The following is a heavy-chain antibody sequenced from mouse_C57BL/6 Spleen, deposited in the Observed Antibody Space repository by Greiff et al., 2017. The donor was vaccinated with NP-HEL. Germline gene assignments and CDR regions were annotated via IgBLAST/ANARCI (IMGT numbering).Heavy chain of an antibody. CDR1: GYSFTSYY. CDR2: IYPGSGNT. J-gene: IGHJ1*03. V-gene: IGHV1-66*01. CDR3: ASPLGNYWYFDV. D-gene: IGHD6-1*01. Sequence: VQVVESGPELVKPGASVKISCKASGYSFTSYYIHWVKQRPGQGLEWIGWIYPGSGNTKYNEKFKGKATLTADTSSSTAYMQLSSLTSEDSAVYYCASPLGNYWYFDVWGTGTTVTVSS.